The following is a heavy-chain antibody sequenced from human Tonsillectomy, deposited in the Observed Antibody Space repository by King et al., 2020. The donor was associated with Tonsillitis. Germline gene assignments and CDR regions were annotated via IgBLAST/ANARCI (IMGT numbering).Heavy chain of an antibody. CDR1: CFTFNNAW. J-gene: IGHJ4*02. Sequence: VQLVESGGGLVKPGGSLRLSCAASCFTFNNAWMNWVRQAPGKGLEWVGRIKSKLDGGTTDYAAPVKGRFTISRDDSKKTLYLQMNSLKTGDTAVYYCTTDPFWGYWGQGTLVTVSS. CDR3: TTDPFWGY. CDR2: IKSKLDGGTT. D-gene: IGHD2/OR15-2a*01. V-gene: IGHV3-15*07.